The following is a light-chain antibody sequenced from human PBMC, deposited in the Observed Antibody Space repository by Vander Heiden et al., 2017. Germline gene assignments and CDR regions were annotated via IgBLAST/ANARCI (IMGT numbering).Light chain of an antibody. CDR2: LGS. V-gene: IGKV2-28*01. J-gene: IGKJ1*01. CDR1: QSLLHSNGYNY. CDR3: MQALQTPRT. Sequence: DMVMTQSPLSLPVTPGEQASISCRSSQSLLHSNGYNYLDWYLQKPGQSPQLLIYLGSDRASGVPDRFSGSGSGTDFTLKISRVEAEDVGVYYCMQALQTPRTFGQGTQVEIK.